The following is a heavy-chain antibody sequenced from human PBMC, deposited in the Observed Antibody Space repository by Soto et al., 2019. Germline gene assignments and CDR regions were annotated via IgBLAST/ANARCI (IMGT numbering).Heavy chain of an antibody. J-gene: IGHJ3*02. CDR3: APTPPRYDFMSGNYGYIDALDI. CDR2: IYWDEDK. D-gene: IGHD3-16*01. V-gene: IGHV2-5*02. Sequence: QITLTESGPTLVNPPQTLTLTCTFSGFSLSTNGVGVGWIRQPPGKALEWLALIYWDEDKRYNPSLKSRLTITKDTPKNKVVLTMTILDPVDTATYCCAPTPPRYDFMSGNYGYIDALDIWGQVRMVTVSS. CDR1: GFSLSTNGVG.